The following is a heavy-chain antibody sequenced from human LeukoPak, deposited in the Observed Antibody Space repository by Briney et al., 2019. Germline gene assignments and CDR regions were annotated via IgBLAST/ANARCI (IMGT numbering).Heavy chain of an antibody. CDR1: GYTFTSYD. D-gene: IGHD4-17*01. V-gene: IGHV1-8*01. CDR3: ARGFAPTDYDEDFQR. Sequence: ASVKVSCKASGYTFTSYDINWVRQAPGQGLEWMGWMNPNSGNTGYAQKFQGRVTMTRNTSISTAYMELSSLRSEETAVYYCARGFAPTDYDEDFQRWGQGTLVTVSS. J-gene: IGHJ1*01. CDR2: MNPNSGNT.